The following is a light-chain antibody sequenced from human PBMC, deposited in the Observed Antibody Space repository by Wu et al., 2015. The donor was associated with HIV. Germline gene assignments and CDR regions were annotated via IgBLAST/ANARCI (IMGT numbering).Light chain of an antibody. Sequence: IRMTQSPSSLSASTGDRITLTCRASQSIKSNLAWYQQKPGKAPELLIYYASTLQSGVTSRFSGSGSGTDFTLTISCLQSEDFATYYCQQYDTYPLTFGGGTKVEIK. CDR2: YAS. J-gene: IGKJ4*01. CDR3: QQYDTYPLT. V-gene: IGKV1-8*01. CDR1: QSIKSN.